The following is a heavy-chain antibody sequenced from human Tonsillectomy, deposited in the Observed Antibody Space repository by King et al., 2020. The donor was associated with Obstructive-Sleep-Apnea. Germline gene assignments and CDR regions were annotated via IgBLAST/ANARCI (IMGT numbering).Heavy chain of an antibody. CDR1: GGSISSYY. J-gene: IGHJ6*02. CDR2: IYYSGST. V-gene: IGHV4-59*01. Sequence: QLQESGPGLVKPSETLSLTCTVSGGSISSYYWSWIRQPPGKGLEWVGYIYYSGSTNYNHSLKCRVTISVDTSKNQFSLRLSSVTAADTAVYYCARENYDILTGRYYYYGMDVWGQGTTVTVSS. D-gene: IGHD3-9*01. CDR3: ARENYDILTGRYYYYGMDV.